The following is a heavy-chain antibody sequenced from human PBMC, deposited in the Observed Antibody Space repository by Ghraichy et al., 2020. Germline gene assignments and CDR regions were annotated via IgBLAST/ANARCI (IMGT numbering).Heavy chain of an antibody. Sequence: GGSLRLSCAASGFTFSSYGMHWVRQAPGKGLEWVAVIWYDGSNKYYADSVKGRFTISRDNSKNTLYLQMNSLRAEDTAVYYCARDGYCSSTSCPYDYWGQGTLVTVSS. D-gene: IGHD2-2*01. CDR2: IWYDGSNK. J-gene: IGHJ4*02. V-gene: IGHV3-33*01. CDR1: GFTFSSYG. CDR3: ARDGYCSSTSCPYDY.